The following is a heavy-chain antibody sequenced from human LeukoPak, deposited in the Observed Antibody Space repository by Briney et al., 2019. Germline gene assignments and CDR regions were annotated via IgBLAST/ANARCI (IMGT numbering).Heavy chain of an antibody. Sequence: SETLSLTCIVSGDSVSSLYWEWVRQSPEKGVEWLGYAYCTGGAKYNPSLKNRVTMSFDTPKNHFSLKLTSVTAADTAVYFCARSYGGYVLDEWGQGTLVVVSS. J-gene: IGHJ4*02. D-gene: IGHD5-12*01. CDR3: ARSYGGYVLDE. CDR2: AYCTGGA. CDR1: GDSVSSLY. V-gene: IGHV4-59*02.